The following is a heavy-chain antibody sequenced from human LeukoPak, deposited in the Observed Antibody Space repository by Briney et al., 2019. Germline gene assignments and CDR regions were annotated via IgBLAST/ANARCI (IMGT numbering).Heavy chain of an antibody. CDR3: ARHKSLIAAAGTGFDY. V-gene: IGHV4-59*08. CDR1: GDSISSYY. CDR2: IYYSGST. D-gene: IGHD6-13*01. Sequence: SETLSLTCTVSGDSISSYYWSWIRQPPGKGLEWIGYIYYSGSTNYNPSLKSRVTISVDTSKNQFSLKLSSVTAADMAVYYCARHKSLIAAAGTGFDYWGQGTLVTISS. J-gene: IGHJ4*02.